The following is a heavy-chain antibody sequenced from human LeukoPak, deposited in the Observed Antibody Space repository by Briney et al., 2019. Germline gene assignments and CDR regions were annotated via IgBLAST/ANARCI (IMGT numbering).Heavy chain of an antibody. D-gene: IGHD6-13*01. CDR3: VRDLRSSSWFFDY. J-gene: IGHJ4*02. V-gene: IGHV4-39*07. CDR1: GGSISSSDYY. CDR2: IYYFGNT. Sequence: SETLSLTCTVSGGSISSSDYYWGWIRQPPGKGLEWIGSIYYFGNTYYNPSLKSRVTVSVDTSKNQFSLKLSSVTAADTAVYYCVRDLRSSSWFFDYWGQGTLVTVSS.